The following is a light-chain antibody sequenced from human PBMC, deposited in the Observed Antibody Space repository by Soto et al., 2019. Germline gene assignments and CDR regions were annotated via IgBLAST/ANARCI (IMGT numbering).Light chain of an antibody. CDR3: SSYTSSSSWV. CDR1: TRDFGGYNY. V-gene: IGLV2-14*01. Sequence: QSALTQPASVSGSPGQSITISCTGTTRDFGGYNYVSWYQQHPAKAPKLMIYEVSNRPSGVSNRFSGSKSGNTASLTISGLQAEDEADYYCSSYTSSSSWVFGGGTKLTVL. J-gene: IGLJ3*02. CDR2: EVS.